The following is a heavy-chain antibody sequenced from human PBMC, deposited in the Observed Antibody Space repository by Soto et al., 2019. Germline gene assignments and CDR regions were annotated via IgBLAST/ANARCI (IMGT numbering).Heavy chain of an antibody. CDR1: GGTFSSYT. D-gene: IGHD4-17*01. CDR3: ASCVSDYGDYDYYYYMDV. CDR2: IIPILGIA. Sequence: GASVKVSCKASGGTFSSYTISWVRQAPGQGLEWMGRIIPILGIANYAQKFQGRVTITADKSTSTAYMELSSLRSEDTAVYYCASCVSDYGDYDYYYYMDVWGKGTTVTVSS. V-gene: IGHV1-69*02. J-gene: IGHJ6*03.